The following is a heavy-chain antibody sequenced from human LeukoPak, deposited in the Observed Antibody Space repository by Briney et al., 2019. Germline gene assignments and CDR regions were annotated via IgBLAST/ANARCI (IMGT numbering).Heavy chain of an antibody. CDR2: ISSSESTT. V-gene: IGHV3-48*03. Sequence: QPGGSLRLSCAASGFTINTYEMNWVPQAPGKGLEWISYISSSESTTYYADSLKGRFTISSDSAKNSLYLQMNSLRAEDMAVYYCARVIIPRHCFFDLWGRGTLVTVSS. D-gene: IGHD3-16*01. CDR3: ARVIIPRHCFFDL. J-gene: IGHJ2*01. CDR1: GFTINTYE.